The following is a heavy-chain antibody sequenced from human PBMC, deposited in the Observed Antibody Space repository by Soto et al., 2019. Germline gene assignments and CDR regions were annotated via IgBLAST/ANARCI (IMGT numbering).Heavy chain of an antibody. CDR1: GYTFTNYY. D-gene: IGHD4-17*01. V-gene: IGHV1-46*04. Sequence: ASVKVSCKASGYTFTNYYMHWVRQAPGQGLEWMGIINCSGGNTNYAQKLQGRLTMTRDTSTSTVYMELSSLTSEDTAVYYCARDLGTTGAYYYFGMDVWGQGTTVTV. CDR3: ARDLGTTGAYYYFGMDV. CDR2: INCSGGNT. J-gene: IGHJ6*02.